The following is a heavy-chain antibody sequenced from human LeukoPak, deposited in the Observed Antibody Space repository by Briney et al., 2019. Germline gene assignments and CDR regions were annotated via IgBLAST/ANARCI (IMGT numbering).Heavy chain of an antibody. CDR3: AKEAWFGELALDR. CDR1: GFPFSNYA. V-gene: IGHV3-23*01. D-gene: IGHD3-10*01. CDR2: MNARATSP. J-gene: IGHJ5*02. Sequence: GGSLRLSCAASGFPFSNYAMSWVRQAPGKGLEWISVMNARATSPLYAESVKGRFTISRDNSKNTLYLQMDRLRVEDTAVYYCAKEAWFGELALDRWGQGTLVTVSS.